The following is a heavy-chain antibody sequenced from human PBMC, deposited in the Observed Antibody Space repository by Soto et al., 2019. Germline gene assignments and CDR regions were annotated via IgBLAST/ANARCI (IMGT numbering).Heavy chain of an antibody. CDR2: IFWDDDK. Sequence: QITLKESGPTLVKPTQTLTLTCTFSGFSLSTSGVGVGWIRQPPGKALEWLALIFWDDDKRYSPSLKSRLTIXKXXSKNQAVLTITNMDPVDAATNYCTHHGYYSNGMDVRGQGTTVTVSS. V-gene: IGHV2-5*02. CDR3: THHGYYSNGMDV. CDR1: GFSLSTSGVG. J-gene: IGHJ6*02.